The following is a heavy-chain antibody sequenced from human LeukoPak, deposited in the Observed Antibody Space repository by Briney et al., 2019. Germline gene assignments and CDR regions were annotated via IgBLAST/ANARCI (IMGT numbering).Heavy chain of an antibody. J-gene: IGHJ4*02. CDR2: ISSSGSTI. CDR1: GFTFSSYE. Sequence: PGGSLRLSCAASGFTFSSYEMNWVRQAQGKGLEWVSYISSSGSTIYYADSVKGRFTISRDNAKNSLYLQMNSLRAEDTAVYYCARTRTAGYSSGWDHDYWGQGTLVTVSS. CDR3: ARTRTAGYSSGWDHDY. D-gene: IGHD6-19*01. V-gene: IGHV3-48*03.